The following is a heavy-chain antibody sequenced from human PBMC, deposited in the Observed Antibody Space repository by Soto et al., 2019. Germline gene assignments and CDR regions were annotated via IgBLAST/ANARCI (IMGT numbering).Heavy chain of an antibody. V-gene: IGHV4-31*03. D-gene: IGHD3-10*01. CDR3: ATYGSGSYKPTTFDY. Sequence: QVQLQESGPGLVKPSQTLSLTCTVSGGSISSGGYYWSWIRQHPGKGLEWIGYIYYSGSTYYNPSLKSRVTISVEPSKNQFSLKLSSVTAADTAVYYCATYGSGSYKPTTFDYWGQGTLVTVSS. CDR1: GGSISSGGYY. J-gene: IGHJ4*02. CDR2: IYYSGST.